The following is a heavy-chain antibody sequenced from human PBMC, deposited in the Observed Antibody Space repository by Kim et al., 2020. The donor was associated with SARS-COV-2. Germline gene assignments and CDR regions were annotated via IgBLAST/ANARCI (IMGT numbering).Heavy chain of an antibody. D-gene: IGHD1-7*01. J-gene: IGHJ4*02. V-gene: IGHV3-30*18. CDR2: ISYDGSNK. CDR1: GFTFSSYG. CDR3: AKDRGENWNYDGFDY. Sequence: GGSLRLSCAASGFTFSSYGMHWVRQAPGKGLEWVAVISYDGSNKYYADSVKGRFTISRDNSKNTLYLQMNSLRAEDSAVYYCAKDRGENWNYDGFDYWGQGTLVTVSS.